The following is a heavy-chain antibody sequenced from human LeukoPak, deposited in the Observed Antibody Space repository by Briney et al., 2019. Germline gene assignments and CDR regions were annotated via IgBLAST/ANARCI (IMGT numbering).Heavy chain of an antibody. V-gene: IGHV4-59*01. D-gene: IGHD3-10*01. CDR3: ARAVGGDGSGSL. CDR1: GDSISTYY. CDR2: IYYRVTS. Sequence: SETLSLNCTVSGDSISTYYWSWIRQPPGKGLEWIGYIYYRVTSDYNPSLKSRVTMSVDMSTRQISLKLSSVTAADTAVYYCARAVGGDGSGSLWGPGTLVTVSS. J-gene: IGHJ4*02.